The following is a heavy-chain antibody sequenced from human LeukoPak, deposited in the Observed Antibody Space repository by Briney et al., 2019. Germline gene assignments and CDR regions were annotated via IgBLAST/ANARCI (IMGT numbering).Heavy chain of an antibody. J-gene: IGHJ5*02. D-gene: IGHD6-19*01. V-gene: IGHV1-2*02. CDR1: GYTFTSYG. CDR3: ARVKLGRRLAPGGSWFDP. Sequence: ASVKVSCKASGYTFTSYGISWVRQAPGQGLEWMGWINPNSGGTNYAQKFQGRVTMTRDTSISTAYMELSRLRSDDTAVYYCARVKLGRRLAPGGSWFDPWGQGTLVTVSS. CDR2: INPNSGGT.